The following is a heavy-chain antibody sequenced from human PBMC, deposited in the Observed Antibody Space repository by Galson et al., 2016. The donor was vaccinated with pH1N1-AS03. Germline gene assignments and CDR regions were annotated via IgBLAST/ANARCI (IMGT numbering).Heavy chain of an antibody. CDR2: TYYRSKWYKWYN. CDR3: ARDHLGAGPAFDY. J-gene: IGHJ4*02. Sequence: CAISGDSVSSNTAAWNWIRQSPSRGLEWLGRTYYRSKWYKWYNDYAVSVESRITINPDTSKNQFSLQLNSETPEDTAVYYCARDHLGAGPAFDYWGQGTLVTVSS. CDR1: GDSVSSNTAA. V-gene: IGHV6-1*01. D-gene: IGHD1-26*01.